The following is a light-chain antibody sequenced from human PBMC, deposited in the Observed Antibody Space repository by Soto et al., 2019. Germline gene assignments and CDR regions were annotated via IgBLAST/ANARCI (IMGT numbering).Light chain of an antibody. V-gene: IGKV3-15*01. CDR1: QFVSSR. Sequence: DIVVTQSPATLSASPGERVTLSCRASQFVSSRLAWYQQRPGQVPRLLIYDTSTRAPGISARFSGSGSGTEFTHTINSLQSEDFAVYYCQEYIQWPPGMFGPGTTVDIK. CDR3: QEYIQWPPGM. J-gene: IGKJ1*01. CDR2: DTS.